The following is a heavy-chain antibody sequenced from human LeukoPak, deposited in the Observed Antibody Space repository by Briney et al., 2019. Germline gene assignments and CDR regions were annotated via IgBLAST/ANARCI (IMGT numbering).Heavy chain of an antibody. Sequence: PGGSLRLSCAASGFAFSNYNMNWVRQAPGKGLEWVSSITSSSSYIYYVDSVKGRFTISRDNAKNSLYLQMNSLRAEDTAVYYCAGDPGSGWYGDDYWGQGTLVTVSS. J-gene: IGHJ4*02. CDR1: GFAFSNYN. CDR3: AGDPGSGWYGDDY. V-gene: IGHV3-21*01. D-gene: IGHD6-19*01. CDR2: ITSSSSYI.